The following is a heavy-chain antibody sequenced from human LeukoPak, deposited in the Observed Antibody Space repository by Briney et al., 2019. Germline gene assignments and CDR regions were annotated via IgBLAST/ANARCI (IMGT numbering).Heavy chain of an antibody. CDR1: GFTFSSYA. Sequence: GSLRLSCAASGFTFSSYAMSWVRQAPGKGLEWIGYMFHSGDTKYNPSLKSRVIISVDTSKSQFSLKLKSVTAADTAVYFCARRIKLGVGVQYFDYWGQGTLVTVSS. CDR3: ARRIKLGVGVQYFDY. V-gene: IGHV4-59*01. D-gene: IGHD7-27*01. J-gene: IGHJ4*02. CDR2: MFHSGDT.